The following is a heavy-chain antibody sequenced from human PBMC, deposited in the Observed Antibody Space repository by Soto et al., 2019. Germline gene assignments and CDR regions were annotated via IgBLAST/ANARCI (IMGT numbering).Heavy chain of an antibody. CDR1: GFTFDDYA. J-gene: IGHJ3*01. CDR2: ISWNSGSI. Sequence: GGSLRLSCAASGFTFDDYAMHWVRQAPGKGLEWVSGISWNSGSIGYADSVKGRFTISRDNAKNSLYLQMNSLRAEDTALYYSAGGGPHVVFDFGGKGKMVTV. V-gene: IGHV3-9*01. CDR3: AGGGPHVVFDF. D-gene: IGHD2-15*01.